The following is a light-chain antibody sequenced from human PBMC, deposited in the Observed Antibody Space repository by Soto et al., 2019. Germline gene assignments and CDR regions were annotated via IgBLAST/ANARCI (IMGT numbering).Light chain of an antibody. J-gene: IGLJ1*01. CDR3: ATWDDSRNKV. CDR1: SSNIAGNT. CDR2: NSD. Sequence: VLTQPPSASGTPGQRVTISCSGSSSNIAGNTVNWYQQLPGTAPKLLIYNSDQRPSGVPDRFSGSKSGTSASLAISGLQSEDEADYYCATWDDSRNKVFGTGTKVTVL. V-gene: IGLV1-44*01.